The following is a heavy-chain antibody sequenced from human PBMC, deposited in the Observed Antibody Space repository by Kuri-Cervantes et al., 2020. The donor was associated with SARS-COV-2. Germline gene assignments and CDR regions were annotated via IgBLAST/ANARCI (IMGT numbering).Heavy chain of an antibody. CDR2: ISSSSSYI. CDR3: ARDLPLGSSNKVCAFDI. D-gene: IGHD6-6*01. CDR1: GFTFSSYS. J-gene: IGHJ3*02. V-gene: IGHV3-21*01. Sequence: GGSLRLSCAASGFTFSSYSMNWVRQAPGKGLEWVSSISSSSSYIYYADSVKGRFTISRDNAKNSLYLQMNSLRAEDTAVYYCARDLPLGSSNKVCAFDIWGQGTMVPSPQ.